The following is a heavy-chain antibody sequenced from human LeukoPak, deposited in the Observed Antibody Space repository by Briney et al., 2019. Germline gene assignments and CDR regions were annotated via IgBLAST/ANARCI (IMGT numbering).Heavy chain of an antibody. D-gene: IGHD4-23*01. Sequence: GGSLRLSCAASGFTFSSYSMNWVRQAPGKGLEWVSSISSSSNYIYYAASVKGRFTISRDNAKNSLYLQVNSLRAEDTAVYYCASSYLRWSSIPNGFDPWGQGTLVTVSS. CDR3: ASSYLRWSSIPNGFDP. CDR2: ISSSSNYI. CDR1: GFTFSSYS. V-gene: IGHV3-21*01. J-gene: IGHJ5*02.